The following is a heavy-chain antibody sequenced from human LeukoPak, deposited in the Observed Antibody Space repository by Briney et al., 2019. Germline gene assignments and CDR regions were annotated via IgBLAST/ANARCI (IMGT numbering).Heavy chain of an antibody. CDR3: AKDPASGNYFDY. V-gene: IGHV3-30*18. J-gene: IGHJ4*02. CDR1: GFTFSSYG. Sequence: PGGSLRLSCAASGFTFSSYGMHWVRQAPGKGLEWVAVISYDGGNKYYADSVKGRFTISRDNSKNTLYLQMNSLRAEDTAVYYCAKDPASGNYFDYWGQGTLVTVSS. D-gene: IGHD2-2*01. CDR2: ISYDGGNK.